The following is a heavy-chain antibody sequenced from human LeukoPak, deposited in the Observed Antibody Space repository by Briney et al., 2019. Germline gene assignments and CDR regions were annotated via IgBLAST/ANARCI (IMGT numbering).Heavy chain of an antibody. J-gene: IGHJ4*02. V-gene: IGHV3-20*01. CDR2: INWNGGST. D-gene: IGHD6-6*01. CDR3: ARGRLSSSSNFDY. Sequence: GGPLRLSCAASGFTFDDYGMSWVRQAPGKGLNWVSGINWNGGSTGYADSVKGRFTISRDNAKNSLYLQMNGLRAEDMALYHCARGRLSSSSNFDYWGQGTLVTVSS. CDR1: GFTFDDYG.